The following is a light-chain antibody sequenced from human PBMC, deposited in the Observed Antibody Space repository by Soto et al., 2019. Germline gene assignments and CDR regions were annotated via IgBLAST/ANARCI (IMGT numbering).Light chain of an antibody. CDR3: QLWESSTDHWV. V-gene: IGLV3-21*02. CDR1: DIGDKG. CDR2: DDS. J-gene: IGLJ3*02. Sequence: SYELTQPPSVSVAPGQTARITCGGNDIGDKGVHWYQQRAGQAPMLVVYDDSARPSGIPERFSGSNSGNTATLTISRVEAGDEDDYYFQLWESSTDHWVFGGGTMVTVL.